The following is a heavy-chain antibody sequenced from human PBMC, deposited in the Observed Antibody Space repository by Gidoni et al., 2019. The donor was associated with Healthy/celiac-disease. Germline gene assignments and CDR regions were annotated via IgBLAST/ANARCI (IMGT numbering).Heavy chain of an antibody. D-gene: IGHD2-2*01. V-gene: IGHV1-69*01. CDR2: IIPIFGTA. CDR1: GGTFRSYA. CDR3: ARVGQYCSSTSCYDEEDYYHYYMDV. J-gene: IGHJ6*03. Sequence: QVQLVQSGAEVKKPGSSVKVSCKASGGTFRSYAISRVRQAPGQGLEWMGGIIPIFGTANYAQKFQGRVTITADESTSTAYMELSSLRSEDTAVYYCARVGQYCSSTSCYDEEDYYHYYMDVWGKGTTVTVSS.